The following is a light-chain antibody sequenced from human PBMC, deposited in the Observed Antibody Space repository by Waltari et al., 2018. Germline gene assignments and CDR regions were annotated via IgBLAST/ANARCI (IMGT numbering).Light chain of an antibody. CDR1: QSVSRNY. CDR3: QQYDGEVLT. Sequence: EIVLTQSPGTLSLSPGERATLSCRASQSVSRNYLNWYQQKGGQAPRLLIHGASIRATGIPNSFSGSGSATDFTLTISRLEPEDFAVYYCQQYDGEVLTFGGGTKVEI. J-gene: IGKJ4*01. V-gene: IGKV3-20*01. CDR2: GAS.